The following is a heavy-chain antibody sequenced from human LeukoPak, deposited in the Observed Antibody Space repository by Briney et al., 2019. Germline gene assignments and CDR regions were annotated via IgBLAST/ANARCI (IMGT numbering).Heavy chain of an antibody. J-gene: IGHJ4*02. Sequence: SETLSLTCTVSGDSTCNFYWNWIRQSPGKGLEWIAYISDIGSINYNPSLKSRVTISLDTSKNQLSLKLRSVTAADTAVYYCAGHHPRNTVDFWGQGTLVTVSS. V-gene: IGHV4-59*08. CDR2: ISDIGSI. CDR1: GDSTCNFY. CDR3: AGHHPRNTVDF. D-gene: IGHD2/OR15-2a*01.